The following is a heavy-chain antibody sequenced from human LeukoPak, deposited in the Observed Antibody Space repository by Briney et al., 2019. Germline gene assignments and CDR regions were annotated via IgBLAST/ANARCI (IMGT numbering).Heavy chain of an antibody. Sequence: GGSLRLSCAASGFTFDDYAMHWVRQAPGKGLEWVSGISWNSGSIGYADSVKGRFTISRDNAKNSLYLQMNSLRAEDTALYYCAKGGGGSYYYYFDYWGQGTLVTVSS. J-gene: IGHJ4*02. CDR3: AKGGGGSYYYYFDY. CDR2: ISWNSGSI. V-gene: IGHV3-9*01. CDR1: GFTFDDYA. D-gene: IGHD1-26*01.